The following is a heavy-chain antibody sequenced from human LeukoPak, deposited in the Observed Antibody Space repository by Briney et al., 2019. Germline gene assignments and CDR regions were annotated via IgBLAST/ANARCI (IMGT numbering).Heavy chain of an antibody. Sequence: SETLSLTCIVSDYSLTRGYYWGWIRQPPGKGLEWIGNIYHSGSTHYNPSLKSRVTISVDTSKNEFSLRLTSVTAADTAVYFCAREMYYYGSASEEYYYFLDVWGKGTTVTVSS. J-gene: IGHJ6*03. CDR1: DYSLTRGYY. CDR2: IYHSGST. CDR3: AREMYYYGSASEEYYYFLDV. D-gene: IGHD3-10*01. V-gene: IGHV4-38-2*02.